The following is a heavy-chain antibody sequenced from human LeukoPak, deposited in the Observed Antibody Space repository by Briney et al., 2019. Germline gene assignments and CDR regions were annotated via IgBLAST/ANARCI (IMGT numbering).Heavy chain of an antibody. Sequence: PSETLSLTCTVSGGSISSYYWSWIRQPAGKGLEWIGRIYTSGSTNYNPSLKSRVTMSVDTSKNQFSLKLSSVTAADTAVYYCARDSTNNSGSSQPDAFDIWGQGTMVTVSS. V-gene: IGHV4-4*07. CDR2: IYTSGST. D-gene: IGHD1-26*01. J-gene: IGHJ3*02. CDR1: GGSISSYY. CDR3: ARDSTNNSGSSQPDAFDI.